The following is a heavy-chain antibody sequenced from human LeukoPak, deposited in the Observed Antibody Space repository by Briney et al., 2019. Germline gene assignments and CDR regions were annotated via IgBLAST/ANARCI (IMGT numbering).Heavy chain of an antibody. CDR1: GFSLYTTGVA. Sequence: SGPTLVNPTQTLTLTCTFSGFSLYTTGVAVVWIRQPPGRALEWLAVIYWDNDKDYSPSLRSRLTITQDASKNQVVLAMNNMDPVDTATYFCAHLSYSSRWYGLDYWGQGTLVTVSS. V-gene: IGHV2-5*02. D-gene: IGHD6-19*01. CDR2: IYWDNDK. CDR3: AHLSYSSRWYGLDY. J-gene: IGHJ4*02.